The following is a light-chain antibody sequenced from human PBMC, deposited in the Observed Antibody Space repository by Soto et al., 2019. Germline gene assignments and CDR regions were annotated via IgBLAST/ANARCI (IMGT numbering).Light chain of an antibody. CDR2: GAS. V-gene: IGKV3-15*01. Sequence: EIVMTQSPATLSVSPGERATLFCRASQSVRSNFLAWYQQKPGQAPGLLIYGASTRATGVPARFSGSGSGTEFTLTISSLQSEDFAVYYCQQYSAWPLTFGGGTKVDIK. CDR3: QQYSAWPLT. J-gene: IGKJ4*01. CDR1: QSVRSN.